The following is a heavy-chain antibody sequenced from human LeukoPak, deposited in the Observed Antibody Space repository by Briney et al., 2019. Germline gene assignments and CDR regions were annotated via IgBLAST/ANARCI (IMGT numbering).Heavy chain of an antibody. CDR1: GGSISSYY. CDR3: AREGLLWFGEFADYYYGMDV. D-gene: IGHD3-10*01. V-gene: IGHV4-4*07. Sequence: SETLSLTCTVSGGSISSYYWSWVRQPAGKGLEWVGRIYTSGSTNYNPSLKSRVTLSVDTSKNQFSLKLSSVTAADTAVHYCAREGLLWFGEFADYYYGMDVWGQGTTVTVSS. CDR2: IYTSGST. J-gene: IGHJ6*02.